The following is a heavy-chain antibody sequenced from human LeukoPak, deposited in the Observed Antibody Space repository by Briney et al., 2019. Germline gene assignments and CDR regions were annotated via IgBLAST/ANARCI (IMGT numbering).Heavy chain of an antibody. D-gene: IGHD3-9*01. V-gene: IGHV4-4*02. CDR3: ARDRKDYDILTGYYRRTRYYYYGMDV. Sequence: SGTLSLTCAVSGGSISSSNWRSWVRQPPRKGLEWSGVISHSGSTNYNPSLKSRVTISVDKSKNQLSLKLSSVTAADTAVYYCARDRKDYDILTGYYRRTRYYYYGMDVWGKGTTVTVSS. CDR2: ISHSGST. CDR1: GGSISSSNW. J-gene: IGHJ6*04.